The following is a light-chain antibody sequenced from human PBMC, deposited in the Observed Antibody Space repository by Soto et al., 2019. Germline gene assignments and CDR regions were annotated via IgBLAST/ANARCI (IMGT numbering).Light chain of an antibody. V-gene: IGLV1-47*01. J-gene: IGLJ3*02. CDR3: AAWDDSLSGWV. CDR1: SSNIGGNY. CDR2: KNN. Sequence: QSVLTQPPSTSETPGQRVTISCSGSSSNIGGNYAYWYQQLPGTAPKLLIYKNNQRPSGVPDRCSGSKSGTSASLAISGLRSEDEADYYCAAWDDSLSGWVFGGGTKLTVL.